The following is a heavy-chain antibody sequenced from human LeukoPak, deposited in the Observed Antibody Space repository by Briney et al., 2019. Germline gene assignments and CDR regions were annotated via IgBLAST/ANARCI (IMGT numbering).Heavy chain of an antibody. CDR3: ARDLDLTYYYGSGSRLTGDY. Sequence: GASVKVSCKASGYTFTGYYMHWVRQAPGQGLEWMGRINPNSGGTNYAQKFQGRVTMTRDTSISTAYMELSRLRSDDTAVYYCARDLDLTYYYGSGSRLTGDYWGQETLVTVSS. CDR2: INPNSGGT. D-gene: IGHD3-10*01. CDR1: GYTFTGYY. J-gene: IGHJ4*02. V-gene: IGHV1-2*06.